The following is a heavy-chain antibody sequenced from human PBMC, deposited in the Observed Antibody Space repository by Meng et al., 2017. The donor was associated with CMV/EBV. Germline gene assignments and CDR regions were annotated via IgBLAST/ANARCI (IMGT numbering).Heavy chain of an antibody. CDR1: GDSISSGNYY. Sequence: SETLSLTCTVSGDSISSGNYYWGWIRQPPGKGLEWIGSIYYGGSTYYNPSLKSRVIISVDTSKNQFSLKLTSATAADTAVYYCARDHSYYGSGDYWGQGTLVTVSS. J-gene: IGHJ4*02. CDR2: IYYGGST. V-gene: IGHV4-39*07. D-gene: IGHD3-10*01. CDR3: ARDHSYYGSGDY.